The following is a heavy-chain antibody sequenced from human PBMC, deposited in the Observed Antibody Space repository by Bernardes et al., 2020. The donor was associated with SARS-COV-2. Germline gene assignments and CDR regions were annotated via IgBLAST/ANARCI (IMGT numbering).Heavy chain of an antibody. D-gene: IGHD3-10*01. V-gene: IGHV1-2*02. J-gene: IGHJ3*02. CDR2: INPKSGGT. CDR3: ARGRRLLWFGEFFDAFDM. CDR1: GYSFPAYF. Sequence: ASVKVSCKASGYSFPAYFLHWVRQTPGQGLEWMGWINPKSGGTTFAQNFQGRVALTRDTPISTVYVEMSSLRSDDTAVYYCARGRRLLWFGEFFDAFDMWGQGTMVTVSS.